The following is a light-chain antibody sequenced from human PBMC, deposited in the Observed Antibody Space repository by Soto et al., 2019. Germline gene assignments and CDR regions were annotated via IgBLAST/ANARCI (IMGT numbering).Light chain of an antibody. J-gene: IGKJ1*01. Sequence: VVWPQSTTTLSLSPGERSTLACGASQSVSSNLAWYQQKPGQAPRLLIYGASTRATGIPARFSCSGSGTEFTFTIGVLQSEHFAVYYCQQYTDWRPTFDQGTKVDIK. CDR1: QSVSSN. V-gene: IGKV3-15*01. CDR3: QQYTDWRPT. CDR2: GAS.